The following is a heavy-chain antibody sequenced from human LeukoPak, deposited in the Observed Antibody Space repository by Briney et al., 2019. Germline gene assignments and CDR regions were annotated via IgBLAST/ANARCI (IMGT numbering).Heavy chain of an antibody. V-gene: IGHV1-8*01. CDR1: GYTFTSSD. CDR2: MNPNSGNT. Sequence: GASVKVSCKASGYTFTSSDTNWVRQATGQGLEWMGWMNPNSGNTGYAQKFQGRVTMTKNTSINTAYMELSSLRSEDTAVYYCAKGTSNYYYYYMDVWGKGTTVTISS. D-gene: IGHD2-2*01. CDR3: AKGTSNYYYYYMDV. J-gene: IGHJ6*03.